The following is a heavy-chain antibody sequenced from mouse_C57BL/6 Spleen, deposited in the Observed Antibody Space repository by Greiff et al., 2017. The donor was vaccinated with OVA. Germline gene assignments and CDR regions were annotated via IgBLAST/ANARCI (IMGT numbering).Heavy chain of an antibody. J-gene: IGHJ3*01. V-gene: IGHV5-17*01. CDR1: GFTFSDYG. CDR2: ISSGSSTI. Sequence: EVQRVESGGGLVKPGGSLTLSCAASGFTFSDYGMHWVRKAPEKGLEWVAYISSGSSTIYYADTVKGRFTISRDNAKNTLFLQMTSCRSEDTARYYCANGCAYWGQGTLVTVSA. CDR3: ANGCAY.